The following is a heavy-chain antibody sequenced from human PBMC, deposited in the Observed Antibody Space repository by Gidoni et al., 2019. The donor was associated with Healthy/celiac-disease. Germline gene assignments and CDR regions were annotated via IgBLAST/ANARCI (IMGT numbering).Heavy chain of an antibody. CDR2: LIPICGTA. V-gene: IGHV1-69*01. CDR3: ARDTAGDWTDYYDYYMAV. Sequence: QVQLVQYGAEVKKTGSWVKVSSKAYGGTLSRRAISWVRQAPGQGLEWMGGLIPICGTANYAQKFQGRVTITADESTSTAFMELSSLRSEDTAVYYCARDTAGDWTDYYDYYMAVWGKGTTVTVSS. D-gene: IGHD2-21*01. CDR1: GGTLSRRA. J-gene: IGHJ6*03.